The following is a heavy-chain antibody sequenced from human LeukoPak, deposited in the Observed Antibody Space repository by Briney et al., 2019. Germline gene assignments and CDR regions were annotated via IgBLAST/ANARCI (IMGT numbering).Heavy chain of an antibody. Sequence: GSSVKVSCKASGGTFSSYAISWVRQAPGQGLEWMGGIIPIFGTANYAQKFQGRVTITTDESTSTAYMELSSLRSEDTAVYYCARAAYYGGYGVGYYYYYMDVWGKGTTVTVSS. CDR1: GGTFSSYA. CDR2: IIPIFGTA. V-gene: IGHV1-69*05. J-gene: IGHJ6*03. D-gene: IGHD4-17*01. CDR3: ARAAYYGGYGVGYYYYYMDV.